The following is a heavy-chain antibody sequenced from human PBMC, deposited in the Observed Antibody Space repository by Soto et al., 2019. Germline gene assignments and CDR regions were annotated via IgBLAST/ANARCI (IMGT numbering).Heavy chain of an antibody. CDR3: AHRTTVTSGLK. D-gene: IGHD4-4*01. J-gene: IGHJ4*02. CDR1: GFSLTADGVG. V-gene: IGHV2-5*01. Sequence: QITLKESGPALVKPTQTLTLTCTFSGFSLTADGVGVDWIRQPPGKALEWLALIYWNDEKRYRPSLHNRLTVTKDTSRNQVVFSMTNMDPGDTATYYCAHRTTVTSGLKWCQGTLVTVSS. CDR2: IYWNDEK.